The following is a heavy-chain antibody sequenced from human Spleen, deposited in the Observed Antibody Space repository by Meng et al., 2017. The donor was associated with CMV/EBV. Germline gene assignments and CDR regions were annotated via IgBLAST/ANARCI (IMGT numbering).Heavy chain of an antibody. V-gene: IGHV1-69*10. CDR2: IIPILGIT. CDR3: ARAPRDGTTPYYFDY. CDR1: GGTFSNYA. D-gene: IGHD1-1*01. J-gene: IGHJ4*02. Sequence: CGGTFSNYAVTWVRLAPGQGLEWMGGIIPILGITNYAQKFHGRVTITADKSTGTAYMELTSLRSEDTALYYCARAPRDGTTPYYFDYWGQGTLVTVSS.